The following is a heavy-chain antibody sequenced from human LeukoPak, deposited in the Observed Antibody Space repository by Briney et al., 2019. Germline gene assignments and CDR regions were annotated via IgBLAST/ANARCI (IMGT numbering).Heavy chain of an antibody. D-gene: IGHD6-13*01. J-gene: IGHJ4*02. V-gene: IGHV1-69*04. Sequence: ASVKVSCKASGGTFSSYAISWVRQTPGQGLEWMGRIIPILGIANYAQKFQGRVTITADKSTSTAYMELSSLRSEDTAVYYCAKDAGSWYSEVAYYFDYWGQGTLVTVSS. CDR1: GGTFSSYA. CDR3: AKDAGSWYSEVAYYFDY. CDR2: IIPILGIA.